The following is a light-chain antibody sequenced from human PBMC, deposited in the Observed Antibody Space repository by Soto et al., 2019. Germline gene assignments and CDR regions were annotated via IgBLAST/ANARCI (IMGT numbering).Light chain of an antibody. CDR3: SAYTRSSTLVV. CDR2: DVS. J-gene: IGLJ1*01. V-gene: IGLV2-14*01. Sequence: QSALTQPASVSGSPGQSITISCTGTSSDVGGYNYVSWYQQHPGKAPKLMIYDVSNRPSVVSNRFSGSKSGNTASLTISGLQAEYEADYYCSAYTRSSTLVVFGTGTKLTVL. CDR1: SSDVGGYNY.